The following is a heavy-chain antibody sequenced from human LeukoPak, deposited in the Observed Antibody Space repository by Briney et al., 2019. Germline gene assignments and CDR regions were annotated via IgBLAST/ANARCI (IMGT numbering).Heavy chain of an antibody. Sequence: GGSPRLSCAASGFTFSTYGMHWVRQAPGKGLEWVAVISYDGSNKYYADSVKGRFTISRDNSKNKLYLQMNSLRAEDTAVYYCAKSDLGHRSRQVGHFDYWGQGTLVTVSS. CDR2: ISYDGSNK. CDR1: GFTFSTYG. J-gene: IGHJ4*02. V-gene: IGHV3-30*18. CDR3: AKSDLGHRSRQVGHFDY. D-gene: IGHD2-15*01.